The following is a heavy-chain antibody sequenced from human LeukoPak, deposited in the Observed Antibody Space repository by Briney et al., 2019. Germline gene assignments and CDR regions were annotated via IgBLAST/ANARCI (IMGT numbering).Heavy chain of an antibody. CDR2: INPSGGST. CDR1: VYTFTIYY. Sequence: GASVTVSCTSSVYTFTIYYMHWVRQAPGQGLGWMGIINPSGGSTSYAQKFQGRVTMTRDTSTSTVYMELSSLRSEDTAVYYCARDPSPYGGNYYFDYWGQGTLVTVSS. CDR3: ARDPSPYGGNYYFDY. D-gene: IGHD4-23*01. J-gene: IGHJ4*02. V-gene: IGHV1-46*01.